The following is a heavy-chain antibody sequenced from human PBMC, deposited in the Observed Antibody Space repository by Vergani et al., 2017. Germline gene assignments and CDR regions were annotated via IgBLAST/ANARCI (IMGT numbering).Heavy chain of an antibody. V-gene: IGHV1-69*09. Sequence: QVQLVQSGAEVKKPGASVKVSCKASGGPFSSYAISWVRQAPGQGLEWMGRIIPILGIANYAQKFQGRVTITADKSTSTAYMELSSLSSEDTAVYYCARGDGAPNAFDIWGQGTMVTVSS. D-gene: IGHD5-24*01. J-gene: IGHJ3*02. CDR1: GGPFSSYA. CDR3: ARGDGAPNAFDI. CDR2: IIPILGIA.